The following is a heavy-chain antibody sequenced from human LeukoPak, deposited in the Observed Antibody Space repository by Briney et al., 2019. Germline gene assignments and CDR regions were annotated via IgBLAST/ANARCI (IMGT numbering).Heavy chain of an antibody. CDR1: GFTLSSHW. D-gene: IGHD3-3*02. CDR2: INSDGSVT. CDR3: LRGHIFHSGIHEN. V-gene: IGHV3-74*01. Sequence: GGSLRLSCAPSGFTLSSHWMYWVRQAPGKGLVWVSRINSDGSVTNYAHSAKGRFTISRDDAKNTLYLQTNLLRPDNMAGYYLLRGHIFHSGIHENWGQGTLVTVSP. J-gene: IGHJ4*02.